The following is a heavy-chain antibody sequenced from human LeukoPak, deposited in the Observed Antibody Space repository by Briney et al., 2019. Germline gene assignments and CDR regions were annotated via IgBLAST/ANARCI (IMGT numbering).Heavy chain of an antibody. CDR2: ISTSSSYI. V-gene: IGHV3-21*01. D-gene: IGHD3-3*01. CDR1: GFTFSSYS. CDR3: AKSADNYYYYYMDV. J-gene: IGHJ6*03. Sequence: GGSLRLSCAASGFTFSSYSMSWVRQAPGKGLEWVSSISTSSSYIYYADSVKGRFTISRDNAKNSLYLQMNSLRAEDTAVYYCAKSADNYYYYYMDVWGKGTTVTVSS.